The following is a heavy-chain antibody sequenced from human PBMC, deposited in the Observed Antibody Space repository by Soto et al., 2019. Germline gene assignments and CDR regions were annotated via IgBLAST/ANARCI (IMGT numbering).Heavy chain of an antibody. D-gene: IGHD6-13*01. V-gene: IGHV3-43*01. CDR1: GFIFDDVT. J-gene: IGHJ4*01. CDR3: AKDEGAAVESPGD. CDR2: INWDGRIA. Sequence: LRLSCAAAGFIFDDVTMHWVRLVPGKGLQWVSYINWDGRIAMYADSVKGRFTISRDNTNNHLYLQMNSLRSDDTALYYCAKDEGAAVESPGDWGHGTLVTVSS.